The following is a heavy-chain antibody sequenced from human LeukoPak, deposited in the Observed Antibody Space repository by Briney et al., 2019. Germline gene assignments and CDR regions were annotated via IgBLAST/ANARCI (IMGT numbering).Heavy chain of an antibody. CDR1: GGSISSSRYH. D-gene: IGHD1-1*01. CDR3: VRHDGRSGGTMGAWDY. J-gene: IGHJ4*02. Sequence: TSETLSLTCTVSGGSISSSRYHWGWTRQPPGKGLQWIGSIYCSGTTYYNPSLNSRVTISRDTSKNQFSLQLNSVTAADTAVYYCVRHDGRSGGTMGAWDYWGQGSLVTVSS. CDR2: IYCSGTT. V-gene: IGHV4-39*01.